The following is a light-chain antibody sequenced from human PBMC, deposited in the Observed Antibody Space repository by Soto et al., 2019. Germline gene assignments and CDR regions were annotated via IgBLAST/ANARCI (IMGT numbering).Light chain of an antibody. CDR1: SSDVGGYNY. J-gene: IGLJ1*01. V-gene: IGLV2-14*01. CDR3: SSYASSTTLYV. Sequence: QSALTQPASVSGSPGQSITISCTGISSDVGGYNYVSWYQHHPGKAPKLMIYEVSNRPSGVSKRFSGSKSGNTASLTISGLQAEDEADYYCSSYASSTTLYVFGSGTKLTVL. CDR2: EVS.